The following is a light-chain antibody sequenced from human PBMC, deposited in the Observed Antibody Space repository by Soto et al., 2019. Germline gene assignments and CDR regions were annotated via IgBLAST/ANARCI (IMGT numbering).Light chain of an antibody. V-gene: IGLV3-25*03. Sequence: SYELTQPPSVSVSPGQTARITCSGDALPKQYVYWYQQKPGQAPVLVIYKDSERPSGIPERFSGSSSGTTVTLTISGVQAEDEADYYCQSTDNSDTYVFGTGTKVTVL. CDR2: KDS. CDR3: QSTDNSDTYV. CDR1: ALPKQY. J-gene: IGLJ1*01.